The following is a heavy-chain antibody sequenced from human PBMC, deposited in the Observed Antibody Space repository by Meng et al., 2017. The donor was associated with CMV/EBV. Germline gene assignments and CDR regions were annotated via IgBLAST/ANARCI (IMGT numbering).Heavy chain of an antibody. V-gene: IGHV3-30*02. Sequence: GESLKISCAASGFIFNNYVMHWVRQAPGKGLEWVAFIRNDGSNKYYAESVKGRFTISRDNSRNTLYLQMNSLRAEDTAVYYCARGNNYDFWSGDAFDIWGQGTMVTVSS. CDR2: IRNDGSNK. J-gene: IGHJ3*02. CDR1: GFIFNNYV. D-gene: IGHD3-3*01. CDR3: ARGNNYDFWSGDAFDI.